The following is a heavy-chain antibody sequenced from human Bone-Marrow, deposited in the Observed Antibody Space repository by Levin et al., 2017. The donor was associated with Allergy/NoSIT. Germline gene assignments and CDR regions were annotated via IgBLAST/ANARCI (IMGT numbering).Heavy chain of an antibody. CDR1: GYTFTSYY. Sequence: ASVKVSCKASGYTFTSYYIHWVRQAPGQGLEWMGIINPSGGSTSYAQKFQGRVTMTRDTSTSTVYMELSSLRSEDTAVYYCARGDCSGGSCYGYWFDPWGQGTLVTVSS. D-gene: IGHD2-15*01. V-gene: IGHV1-46*01. CDR3: ARGDCSGGSCYGYWFDP. CDR2: INPSGGST. J-gene: IGHJ5*02.